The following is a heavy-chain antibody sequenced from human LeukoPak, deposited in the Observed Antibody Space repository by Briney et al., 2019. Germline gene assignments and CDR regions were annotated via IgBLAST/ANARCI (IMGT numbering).Heavy chain of an antibody. Sequence: GGSLRLSCAAAGLTFSSYAMSWVRQAPGKGLEWVSAISGSGGSTYYADSVKGRFTISRDNAKNSLYLQMNSLRAEDTAVYYCAREDGSGGVLDYWGQGTLVTVSS. J-gene: IGHJ4*02. CDR3: AREDGSGGVLDY. V-gene: IGHV3-23*01. CDR2: ISGSGGST. CDR1: GLTFSSYA. D-gene: IGHD3-10*01.